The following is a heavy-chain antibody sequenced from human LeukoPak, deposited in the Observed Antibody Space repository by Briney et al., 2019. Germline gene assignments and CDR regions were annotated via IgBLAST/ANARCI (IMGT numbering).Heavy chain of an antibody. CDR3: VKEVVRDYFDY. J-gene: IGHJ4*02. D-gene: IGHD3-10*01. CDR1: GSSYSTYA. Sequence: GGPLRLSCAASGSSYSTYAMSWVRQAPGKGLEWVSAISGSGDRTFYADSVKGRFTISRDNSKNTLYLQMNSLRAEDTAMYYCVKEVVRDYFDYWGQGTLVTVSS. CDR2: ISGSGDRT. V-gene: IGHV3-23*01.